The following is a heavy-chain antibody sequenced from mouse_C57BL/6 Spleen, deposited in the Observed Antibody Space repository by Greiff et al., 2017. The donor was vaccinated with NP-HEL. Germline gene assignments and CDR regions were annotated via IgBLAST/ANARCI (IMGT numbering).Heavy chain of an antibody. J-gene: IGHJ4*01. CDR1: GYTFTSYW. CDR3: ARDYGYDGAMDY. Sequence: QVQLQQSGAELVKPGASVKMSCKASGYTFTSYWITWVKQRPGQGLEWIGDIYPGSGSTNYNEKFKSKATLTVDTSSSTAYMQLSSLTSEDSAVYYCARDYGYDGAMDYWGQGTSVTVSS. CDR2: IYPGSGST. V-gene: IGHV1-55*01. D-gene: IGHD2-2*01.